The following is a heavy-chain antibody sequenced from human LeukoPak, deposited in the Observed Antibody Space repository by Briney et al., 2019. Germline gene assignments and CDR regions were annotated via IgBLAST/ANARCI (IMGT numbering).Heavy chain of an antibody. CDR1: GFTFSSYG. D-gene: IGHD3-10*01. J-gene: IGHJ4*02. CDR2: ISGSGGST. CDR3: AKGPLWFGELPLDY. V-gene: IGHV3-23*01. Sequence: HSGGSLRLSCAASGFTFSSYGMSWVRQAPGKGLEWVSAISGSGGSTYYADSVKGRFTISRDNSKNTLYLQMNSLRAEDTAVYYCAKGPLWFGELPLDYWGQGTLVTVSS.